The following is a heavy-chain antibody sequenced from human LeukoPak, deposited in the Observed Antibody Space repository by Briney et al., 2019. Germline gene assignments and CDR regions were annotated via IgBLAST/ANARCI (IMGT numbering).Heavy chain of an antibody. CDR2: IGYSGTT. Sequence: SETLSLTCTVSGDSISSGGYFWSWIRQSPGKGLEWIGCIGYSGTTYYNPSLKSRGTISLDTSKNQFSLKLNSVTAADTAVYYCARGPHSDDSGGYYNVREFDYWGQGTLVTVSS. J-gene: IGHJ4*02. CDR3: ARGPHSDDSGGYYNVREFDY. CDR1: GDSISSGGYF. V-gene: IGHV4-31*03. D-gene: IGHD3-10*01.